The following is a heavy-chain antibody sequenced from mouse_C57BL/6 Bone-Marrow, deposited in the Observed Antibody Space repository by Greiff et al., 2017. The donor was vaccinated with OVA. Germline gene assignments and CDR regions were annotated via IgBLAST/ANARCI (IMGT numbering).Heavy chain of an antibody. CDR1: GYTFTSYG. CDR3: ARGTTVVPYFDY. J-gene: IGHJ2*01. D-gene: IGHD1-1*01. Sequence: QVQLKQSGAELARPGASVKLSCKASGYTFTSYGISWVKQRTGQGLEWIGEIYPRSGNTYYNEKFKGKATLTADKSSSTAYMELRSLTSEDSAVYFCARGTTVVPYFDYWGQGTTLTVSS. CDR2: IYPRSGNT. V-gene: IGHV1-81*01.